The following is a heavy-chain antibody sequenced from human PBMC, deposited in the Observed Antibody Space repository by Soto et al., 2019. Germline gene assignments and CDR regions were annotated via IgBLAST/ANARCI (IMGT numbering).Heavy chain of an antibody. CDR3: ARPGSGYDILTGQYFYYYHAMDV. Sequence: GGSLRLSCAASGFIFSTYAMHWVRQAPGKGLEWVAVISYDGSNKYYADSVKGRFTISRDSSKNTLYLQMSSLRTEDTAVFYCARPGSGYDILTGQYFYYYHAMDVWGQGTTVTVSS. J-gene: IGHJ6*02. D-gene: IGHD3-9*01. CDR1: GFIFSTYA. CDR2: ISYDGSNK. V-gene: IGHV3-30-3*01.